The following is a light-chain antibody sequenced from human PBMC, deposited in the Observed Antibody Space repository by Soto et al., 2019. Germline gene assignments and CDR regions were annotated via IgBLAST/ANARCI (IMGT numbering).Light chain of an antibody. Sequence: EVGLTQKTGTPSLYSRERATLSCRASQSISSNYLAWYQQKPGQAPRLLIYGASTRATGIPDRFSGSVSWTNFTLTISILEPEDFSVYHCLQYDDSMTFGQGTKVDIK. CDR2: GAS. CDR1: QSISSNY. CDR3: LQYDDSMT. V-gene: IGKV3-20*01. J-gene: IGKJ1*01.